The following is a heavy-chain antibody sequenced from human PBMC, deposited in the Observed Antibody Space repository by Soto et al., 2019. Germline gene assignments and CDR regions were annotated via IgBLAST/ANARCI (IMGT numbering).Heavy chain of an antibody. D-gene: IGHD5-12*01. CDR2: ISGSGGST. Sequence: GGSLRLSCAASGFTFSSYAMSWVRQAPGKGLEWVSAISGSGGSTYYADSVKGRFTISRDNSKNTLYLQMNSLRAEDTAVYYCAKNLPGANSGYDYYFDYWGRGTLVTVSS. CDR3: AKNLPGANSGYDYYFDY. V-gene: IGHV3-23*01. J-gene: IGHJ4*02. CDR1: GFTFSSYA.